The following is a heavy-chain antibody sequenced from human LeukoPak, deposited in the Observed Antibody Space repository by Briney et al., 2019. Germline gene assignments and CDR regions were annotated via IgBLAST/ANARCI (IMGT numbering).Heavy chain of an antibody. D-gene: IGHD3-10*01. V-gene: IGHV4-59*08. Sequence: PSETLSLTCTVSGGSLNSYYWGWIRQSPGKGLEWIGNVYHSGSAIYNPSLESRVTISVDRSKNQFSLNLSSVTAADTAVYYCARRGYYGSADYDTWGQGTMFIVSS. CDR2: VYHSGSA. J-gene: IGHJ3*01. CDR3: ARRGYYGSADYDT. CDR1: GGSLNSYY.